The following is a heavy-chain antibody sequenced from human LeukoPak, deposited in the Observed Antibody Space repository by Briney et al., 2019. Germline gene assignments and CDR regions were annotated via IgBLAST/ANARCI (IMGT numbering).Heavy chain of an antibody. CDR3: ARGYYYDSSVYFDY. CDR1: GASIRSDY. D-gene: IGHD3-22*01. Sequence: PSETLSLTCIVSGASIRSDYWSWIRQPAGKGLEWIGRIYTSGSTNYNPSLKRRVTMSVDTFKNHFSLKLSSVTAADTAVYYCARGYYYDSSVYFDYWGQGTLVPVSS. CDR2: IYTSGST. V-gene: IGHV4-4*07. J-gene: IGHJ4*02.